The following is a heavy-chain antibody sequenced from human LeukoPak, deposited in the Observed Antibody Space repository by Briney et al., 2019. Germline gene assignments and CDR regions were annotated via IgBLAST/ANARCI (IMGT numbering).Heavy chain of an antibody. D-gene: IGHD3-16*01. V-gene: IGHV1-24*01. CDR3: ATDSKRWGSNYYYYMDV. CDR1: GYTLTELS. Sequence: SVKVSCKVSGYTLTELSMHWVRQAPGKGLEWMGGFDPEDGETIYAQKFQGRVTMTEDTSTDTAYMELSSLRSEDTAVYYCATDSKRWGSNYYYYMDVWGKGTTVTVSS. CDR2: FDPEDGET. J-gene: IGHJ6*03.